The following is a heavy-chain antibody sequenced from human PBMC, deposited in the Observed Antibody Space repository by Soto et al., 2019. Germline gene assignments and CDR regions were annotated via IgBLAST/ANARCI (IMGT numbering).Heavy chain of an antibody. D-gene: IGHD3-22*01. Sequence: SETLSLTCAVSGGSFSPNYWSWIRQPPGKGLEWIGYMYNTGSTVYNPSFKSRVTISVDTSKNQFSLKLSSVTAADTAVYYCARHIYDSSGYDHYCYVMDVCAQGTTFTVSS. CDR2: MYNTGST. V-gene: IGHV4-59*08. CDR3: ARHIYDSSGYDHYCYVMDV. CDR1: GGSFSPNY. J-gene: IGHJ6*01.